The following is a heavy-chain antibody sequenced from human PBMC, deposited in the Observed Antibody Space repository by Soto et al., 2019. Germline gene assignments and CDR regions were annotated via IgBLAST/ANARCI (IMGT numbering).Heavy chain of an antibody. CDR1: GFTFSSYW. V-gene: IGHV3-74*01. CDR2: ISNDGSST. Sequence: GGSLRLSCAASGFTFSSYWMHWVRQAPGKGLVWVSRISNDGSSTSYADSVKGRFTISRDNAKNTLYLQMNSLRADDTAVYFCAGAPNGGNSWLDYWGQGTLVTVSS. D-gene: IGHD2-21*02. J-gene: IGHJ4*02. CDR3: AGAPNGGNSWLDY.